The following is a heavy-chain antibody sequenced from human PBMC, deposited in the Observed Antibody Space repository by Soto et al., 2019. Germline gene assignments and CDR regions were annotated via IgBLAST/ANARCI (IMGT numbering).Heavy chain of an antibody. V-gene: IGHV6-1*01. J-gene: IGHJ6*02. CDR3: ARSPGSSGYYYYYGMDV. D-gene: IGHD6-6*01. Sequence: PAQTLSLTCAISGYSVSSNSAAWNWIRQSPSRGLEWLGRTYYRSKWYNDYAVSVKSRITINPDTSKNQFSLQLNSVTPEDTAVYYCARSPGSSGYYYYYGMDVWGQGTTVTVSS. CDR1: GYSVSSNSAA. CDR2: TYYRSKWYN.